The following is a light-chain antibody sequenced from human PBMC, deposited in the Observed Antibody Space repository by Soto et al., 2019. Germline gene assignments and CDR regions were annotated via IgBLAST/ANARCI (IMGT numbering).Light chain of an antibody. CDR1: QGINNW. CDR2: AAS. Sequence: DIQMTQSPSSVSASVGDRVSITCRASQGINNWLAWYQQKPGKAPQLLIYAASSLQSGVPSRFGGSGSGTDFTLTISSLQPEDFATYFCQQGNDFPLTFGGGTKVDIK. V-gene: IGKV1-12*01. J-gene: IGKJ4*01. CDR3: QQGNDFPLT.